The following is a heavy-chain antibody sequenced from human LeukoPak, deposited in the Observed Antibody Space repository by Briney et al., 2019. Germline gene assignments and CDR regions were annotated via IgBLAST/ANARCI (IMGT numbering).Heavy chain of an antibody. D-gene: IGHD3-3*01. V-gene: IGHV1-2*02. J-gene: IGHJ4*02. CDR3: ARDLNTIFVRFDY. Sequence: GASVKVSCKASGGTFSSYAISWVRQAPGQGLEWMGWINPNSGGTNYAQKFQGRVTMTRDTSISTAYMELSRLRSDDTAVYYCARDLNTIFVRFDYWGQGALVTVSS. CDR2: INPNSGGT. CDR1: GGTFSSYA.